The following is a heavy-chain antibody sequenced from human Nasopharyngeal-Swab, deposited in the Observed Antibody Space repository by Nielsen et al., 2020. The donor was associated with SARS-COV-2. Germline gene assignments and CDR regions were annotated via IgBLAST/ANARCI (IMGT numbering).Heavy chain of an antibody. CDR2: INHSGST. Sequence: PGKGLEWIGEINHSGSTNYNPSLKSRVTISVDTSKNQFSLKLSSVTAADTAVYYCASGGVNANTIFGVVIPPLWYYYGMDVWGQGTTVTVSS. CDR3: ASGGVNANTIFGVVIPPLWYYYGMDV. J-gene: IGHJ6*02. V-gene: IGHV4-34*01. D-gene: IGHD3-3*01.